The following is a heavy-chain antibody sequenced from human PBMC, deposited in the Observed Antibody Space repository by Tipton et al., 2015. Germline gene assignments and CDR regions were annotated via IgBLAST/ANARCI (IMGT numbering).Heavy chain of an antibody. CDR1: GGSISSDNRY. J-gene: IGHJ4*02. D-gene: IGHD4-17*01. Sequence: GLVKPSETLSLTCTVSGGSISSDNRYWGWIRQPPGKGLEWIGSISHSGNTYYNPSLKSRVTMSRDTSKNQFSLKLTSVTAADTAVYYCARSRYTVTPDSWGQGTLVTVSS. CDR3: ARSRYTVTPDS. CDR2: ISHSGNT. V-gene: IGHV4-39*07.